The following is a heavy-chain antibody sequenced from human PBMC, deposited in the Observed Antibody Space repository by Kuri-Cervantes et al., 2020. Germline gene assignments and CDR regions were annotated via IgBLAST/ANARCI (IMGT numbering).Heavy chain of an antibody. V-gene: IGHV3-23*01. D-gene: IGHD1-26*01. CDR3: ARDQGVAGATLLDY. Sequence: LSLTCAASGFTFPNYAMSWVRQAPGKGLKWVSAISGSGGSTYYADSVKGRFTISRDNSKNTLYLQMNSLRAEDTAVYYCARDQGVAGATLLDYWGQGALVTVSS. J-gene: IGHJ4*02. CDR2: ISGSGGST. CDR1: GFTFPNYA.